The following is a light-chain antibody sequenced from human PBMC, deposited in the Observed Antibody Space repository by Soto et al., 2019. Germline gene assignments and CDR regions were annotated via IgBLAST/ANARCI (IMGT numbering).Light chain of an antibody. Sequence: EIVLTQSPGTLSLSPGERATLSCRASQSVSGKYLAWYQQKPGQAPRLVIYGAFSKASGIPDRFSGRGSGTDFTLTISRLEPEDFAVYYCQQYSNSPPLYTFGQGTNLEIK. CDR1: QSVSGKY. J-gene: IGKJ2*01. CDR2: GAF. CDR3: QQYSNSPPLYT. V-gene: IGKV3-20*01.